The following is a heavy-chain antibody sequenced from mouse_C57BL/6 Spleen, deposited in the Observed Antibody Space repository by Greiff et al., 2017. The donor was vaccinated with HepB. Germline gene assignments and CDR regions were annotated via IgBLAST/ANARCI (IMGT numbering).Heavy chain of an antibody. Sequence: VQLVESGAELVKPGASVKISCKASGYAFSSYWMNWVKQRPGKGLEWIGQIYPGDGDTNYNGKFKGKATLTADKSSSPAYMQLSSLTSEDSAVYFCARLDTKYAMDYWGQGTSVTVSS. V-gene: IGHV1-80*01. CDR3: ARLDTKYAMDY. J-gene: IGHJ4*01. D-gene: IGHD2-3*01. CDR1: GYAFSSYW. CDR2: IYPGDGDT.